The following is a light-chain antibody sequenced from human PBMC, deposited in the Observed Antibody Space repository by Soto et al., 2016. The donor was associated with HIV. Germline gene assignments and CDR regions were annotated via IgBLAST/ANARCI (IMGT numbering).Light chain of an antibody. CDR1: QGIRKD. V-gene: IGKV1-17*01. CDR3: LQHNIYPRT. J-gene: IGKJ1*01. CDR2: AAS. Sequence: DIQLTQSPSSLSASVGDRVTITCRASQGIRKDLGWYHQKPGKAPQRLIQAASTLHSGAPSRFIGRGYGTEFTLTISSLQPEDFGTYYCLQHNIYPRTFGQGTKVEIK.